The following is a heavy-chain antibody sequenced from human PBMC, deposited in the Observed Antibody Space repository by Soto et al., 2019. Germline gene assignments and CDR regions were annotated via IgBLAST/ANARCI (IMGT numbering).Heavy chain of an antibody. D-gene: IGHD2-21*01. J-gene: IGHJ4*02. CDR2: ISAYNGNT. CDR1: GYTFTSYG. Sequence: EASVKVSCKASGYTFTSYGISWVRQAPGQGLEWMGWISAYNGNTNYADSVKGRFTISRDNSKNTLSLQMNSLRAEDTAVYYCARKVGMEFDYWGQGTQVTVSS. V-gene: IGHV1-18*01. CDR3: ARKVGMEFDY.